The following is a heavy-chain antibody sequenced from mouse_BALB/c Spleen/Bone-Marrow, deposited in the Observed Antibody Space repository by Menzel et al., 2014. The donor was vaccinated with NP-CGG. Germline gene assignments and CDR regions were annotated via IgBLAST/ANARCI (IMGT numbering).Heavy chain of an antibody. Sequence: VRLKQSGPELVKPGASVKMSCKASGYTFTSYVMHWVKQKPGQGLEWIGYINPYNDGTKYNEKFKGKATLTSDKSSSTAYMELSSLTSEDSAVYYCARREDGYGTFYWYFDVWGAGTTVTVSS. J-gene: IGHJ1*01. D-gene: IGHD2-2*01. V-gene: IGHV1-14*01. CDR3: ARREDGYGTFYWYFDV. CDR2: INPYNDGT. CDR1: GYTFTSYV.